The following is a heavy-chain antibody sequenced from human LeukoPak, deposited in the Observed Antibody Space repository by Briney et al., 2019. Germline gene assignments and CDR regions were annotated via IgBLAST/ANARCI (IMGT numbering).Heavy chain of an antibody. CDR2: INPNSGGT. J-gene: IGHJ4*02. CDR1: GYTFTSYG. V-gene: IGHV1-2*02. Sequence: ASVKVSCKASGYTFTSYGISWVRQAPGQGLEWMGWINPNSGGTNYAQKFQGRVTMTRDTSISTAYMELSRLRSDDTAVYYCARWGSGSYKDWGQGTLVTVSS. CDR3: ARWGSGSYKD. D-gene: IGHD3-10*01.